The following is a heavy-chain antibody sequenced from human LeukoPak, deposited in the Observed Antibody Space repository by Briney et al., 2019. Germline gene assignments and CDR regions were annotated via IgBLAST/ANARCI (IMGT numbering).Heavy chain of an antibody. V-gene: IGHV4-34*01. CDR2: INHSGST. D-gene: IGHD6-19*01. CDR3: ARVPGGAVANTHFDY. J-gene: IGHJ4*02. Sequence: SETLSLTCAVYGGSFSGYYWSWIRQPPGKGLEWIGEINHSGSTNYNPSLTSRVTISVDTPKNQFSLKLSSVTAADTAVYYCARVPGGAVANTHFDYWGQGTLVTVSS. CDR1: GGSFSGYY.